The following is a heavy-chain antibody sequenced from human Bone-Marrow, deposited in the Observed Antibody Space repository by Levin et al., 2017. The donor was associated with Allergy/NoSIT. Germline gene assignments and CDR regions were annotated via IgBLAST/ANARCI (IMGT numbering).Heavy chain of an antibody. CDR3: ARGRARSGYDYRGFDY. V-gene: IGHV1-8*01. D-gene: IGHD5-12*01. J-gene: IGHJ4*02. Sequence: EASVKVSCKASGYTFTSYDINWVRQATGQGLEWMGWMNPNSGNTGYAQKFQGRVTMTRNTSISTAYMELSSLRSEDTAVYYCARGRARSGYDYRGFDYWGQGTLVTVSS. CDR1: GYTFTSYD. CDR2: MNPNSGNT.